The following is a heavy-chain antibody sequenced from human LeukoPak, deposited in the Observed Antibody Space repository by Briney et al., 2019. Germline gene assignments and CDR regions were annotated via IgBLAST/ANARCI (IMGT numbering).Heavy chain of an antibody. V-gene: IGHV4-31*03. CDR2: IYYSGST. D-gene: IGHD3-10*01. CDR1: GGSISSGGYY. CDR3: ASQKIYYGSGSYFNFDY. J-gene: IGHJ4*01. Sequence: PSQTVSLTCTVSGGSISSGGYYWSWIRQHPGKGMEWIGYIYYSGSTYYNPSLKSRVTISVDTSKNQFSLKLSSVTAADTAVYYCASQKIYYGSGSYFNFDYWGQEPWSPSPQ.